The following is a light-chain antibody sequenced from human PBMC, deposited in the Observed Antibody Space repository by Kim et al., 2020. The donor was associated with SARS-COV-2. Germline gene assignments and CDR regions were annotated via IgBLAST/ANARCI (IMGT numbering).Light chain of an antibody. CDR2: KAS. CDR3: QQYNSYPLT. Sequence: DIQMTQSPSTLSASVGDRVTITCRASQNINRWLAWYQQKPGKAPTLLIYKASSLKSGVPSRFSGSGSGTEFTLTISSLQPDDFATYYCQQYNSYPLTFGGGTKVDIK. CDR1: QNINRW. J-gene: IGKJ4*01. V-gene: IGKV1-5*03.